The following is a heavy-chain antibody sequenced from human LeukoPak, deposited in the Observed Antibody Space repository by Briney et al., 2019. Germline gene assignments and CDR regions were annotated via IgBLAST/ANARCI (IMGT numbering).Heavy chain of an antibody. D-gene: IGHD4-17*01. CDR3: ARQGDYGIPYNWFDP. V-gene: IGHV4-30-2*06. CDR1: GGSITRGGFY. J-gene: IGHJ5*02. Sequence: SETLSLTCTVSGGSITRGGFYWGWIRQSPGKGLEFIGYIYRGGSTHYNSSLKSRVTISVDDLKNQFSLKLTSVTAADTAQYYCARQGDYGIPYNWFDPWGQGTLVTVSS. CDR2: IYRGGST.